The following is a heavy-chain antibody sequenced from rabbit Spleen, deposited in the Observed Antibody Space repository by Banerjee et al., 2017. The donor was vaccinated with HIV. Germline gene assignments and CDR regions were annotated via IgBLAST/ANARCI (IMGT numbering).Heavy chain of an antibody. CDR1: GFSFSNTYW. D-gene: IGHD8-1*01. J-gene: IGHJ4*01. CDR3: ARDGAGGSYFAL. CDR2: IDPVFGIT. Sequence: QEQLVESGGGLVQPEGSLTLTCTASGFSFSNTYWICWVRQAPGKGPEWIGYIDPVFGITYYANWVNGRFSISRENAQNTVFLQMTSLTAADTATYFCARDGAGGSYFALWGRGTLVTVS. V-gene: IGHV1S45*01.